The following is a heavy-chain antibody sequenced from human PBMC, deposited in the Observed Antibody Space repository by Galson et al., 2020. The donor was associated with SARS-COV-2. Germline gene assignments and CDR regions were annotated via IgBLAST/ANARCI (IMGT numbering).Heavy chain of an antibody. D-gene: IGHD2-21*01. V-gene: IGHV3-15*01. CDR3: TTEGESGVIGNDDAFDI. Sequence: ESLKISCAASGFTFSNAWMSWVRQAPGKGLEWVGRIKSKTDGGTTDYAAPVKGRFTISRDDSKNTLYLQMNSLKTEDTAVYYCTTEGESGVIGNDDAFDIWGQGTMVTVSS. CDR2: IKSKTDGGTT. CDR1: GFTFSNAW. J-gene: IGHJ3*02.